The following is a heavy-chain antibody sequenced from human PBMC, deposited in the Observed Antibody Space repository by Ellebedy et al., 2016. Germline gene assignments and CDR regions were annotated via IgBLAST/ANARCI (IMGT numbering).Heavy chain of an antibody. V-gene: IGHV1-3*01. CDR3: ARPCGGDCYQGFDY. J-gene: IGHJ4*02. CDR2: INAGNGNT. Sequence: ASVKVSXXASGYTFTSYAMHWVRQAPGQRLEWMGWINAGNGNTKYSQKFQGRVTITRDTSASTAYMELSSLRSEDTAVYYCARPCGGDCYQGFDYWGQGTLVTVSS. CDR1: GYTFTSYA. D-gene: IGHD2-21*02.